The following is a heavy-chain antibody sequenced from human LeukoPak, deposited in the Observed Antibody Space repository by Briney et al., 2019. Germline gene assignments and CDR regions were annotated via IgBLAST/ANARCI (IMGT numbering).Heavy chain of an antibody. CDR2: ISYDGSNK. D-gene: IGHD3-10*01. J-gene: IGHJ5*02. Sequence: PGRSLRLSCAASGFTFSSYAMHWVRQAPGKGLEWVAVISYDGSNKYYADSVKGRFTISRDNSKNTLYLQMNSLRAEDTAVYYCARNMVRGVIIMGNWFDPWGQGTLVTVSS. CDR3: ARNMVRGVIIMGNWFDP. CDR1: GFTFSSYA. V-gene: IGHV3-30-3*01.